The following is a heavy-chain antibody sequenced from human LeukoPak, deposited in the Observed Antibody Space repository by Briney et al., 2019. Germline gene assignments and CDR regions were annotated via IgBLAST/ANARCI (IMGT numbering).Heavy chain of an antibody. CDR3: ASLLGYCSGDSCFNWFGP. Sequence: GGSLRLSCKASGLTFSNNAMSWVRQAPGKGLEWVSVITLSGVSTFYADSVKGRFTISRDNSKNTLYLQMNNLTVEDTAMYYCASLLGYCSGDSCFNWFGPWGQGTLVAVSS. J-gene: IGHJ5*02. D-gene: IGHD2-15*01. CDR1: GLTFSNNA. V-gene: IGHV3-23*01. CDR2: ITLSGVST.